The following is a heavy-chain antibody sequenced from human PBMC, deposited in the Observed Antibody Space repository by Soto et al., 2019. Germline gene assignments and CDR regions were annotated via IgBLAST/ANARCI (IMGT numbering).Heavy chain of an antibody. J-gene: IGHJ4*02. CDR2: IYWDDDK. V-gene: IGHV2-5*02. D-gene: IGHD6-19*01. CDR1: GFSLNTGGVG. Sequence: QITLKESGPTVVKPTQTLTLTCSLSGFSLNTGGVGVGWIRQPPGKALEWLAVIYWDDDKSWNPSLRDRLTINRDASDDQVVLAVINMDPVDTGTYYCARRRGGFGGGWTTPYFDYWGQGTLVNVSS. CDR3: ARRRGGFGGGWTTPYFDY.